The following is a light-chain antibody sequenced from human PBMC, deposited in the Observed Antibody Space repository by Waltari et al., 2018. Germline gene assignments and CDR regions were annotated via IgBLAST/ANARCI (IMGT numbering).Light chain of an antibody. CDR2: AAS. CDR1: QGLSSY. Sequence: AIRITQSPSSVSASTGDRVTITCRASQGLSSYLAWYQQKPGKAPKLLIYAASALQNGVPSRCSGIGSETDVTLTISCLQSEDFATYYRQQYYSFPVLFGGGTKVENK. V-gene: IGKV1-8*01. CDR3: QQYYSFPVL. J-gene: IGKJ4*01.